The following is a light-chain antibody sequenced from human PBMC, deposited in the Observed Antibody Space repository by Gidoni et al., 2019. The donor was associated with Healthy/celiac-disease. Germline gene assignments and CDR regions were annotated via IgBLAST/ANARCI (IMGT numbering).Light chain of an antibody. CDR3: QQYDNLPV. Sequence: DIQMTQSPSSLSASVGDRVTITCQASQDISNYLNWYQQKPGKAPKLLIYDASNLETGVPSRFSGSGSGTDFTFTISSLQPEDIATYYCQQYDNLPVFXQXTRLEIK. CDR1: QDISNY. V-gene: IGKV1-33*01. J-gene: IGKJ5*01. CDR2: DAS.